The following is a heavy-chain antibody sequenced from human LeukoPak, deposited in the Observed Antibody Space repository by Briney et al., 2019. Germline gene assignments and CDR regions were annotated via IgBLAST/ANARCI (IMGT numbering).Heavy chain of an antibody. Sequence: GGSLRLSCAASGFTFSSYWMHWVRQAPGKGLVWVSRINSDGSTTSYADSVKGRFTISRDNAKNSLYLQMNSLRAEDTAVYYCARVGSSSSAGIDYWGQGTLVTVSS. CDR1: GFTFSSYW. D-gene: IGHD6-6*01. V-gene: IGHV3-74*01. CDR2: INSDGSTT. J-gene: IGHJ4*02. CDR3: ARVGSSSSAGIDY.